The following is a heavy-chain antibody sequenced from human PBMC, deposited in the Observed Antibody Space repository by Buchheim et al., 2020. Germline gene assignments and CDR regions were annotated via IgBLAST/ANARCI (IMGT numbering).Heavy chain of an antibody. D-gene: IGHD5-24*01. CDR2: TNTDGTYT. CDR1: GFSFSSCW. Sequence: EVQLVESGGGLVQPGGSLRLSCAASGFSFSSCWMHWVRQTPGKGLLWVSRTNTDGTYTSYADSVKGRFPISRANARKMVCLEMNSLRAEDTAVYYCVSPGIRDGYDFDYWGQGT. J-gene: IGHJ4*02. V-gene: IGHV3-74*01. CDR3: VSPGIRDGYDFDY.